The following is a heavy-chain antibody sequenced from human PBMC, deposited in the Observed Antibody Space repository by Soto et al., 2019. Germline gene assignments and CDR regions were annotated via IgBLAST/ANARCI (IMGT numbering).Heavy chain of an antibody. J-gene: IGHJ6*04. CDR1: VVVFIDYI. CDR3: ARGFLEVYRLMHIAG. D-gene: IGHD2-8*01. V-gene: IGHV3-21*01. CDR2: IGSRSSYI. Sequence: GVSLRLSCLSSVVVFIDYIVNWFLKAPVNGLEWVSSIGSRSSYIFYADSVKDRFRISRDNAKNSLFLRMRSLRAEDTGVYYCARGFLEVYRLMHIAGWGKGNTPNVSS.